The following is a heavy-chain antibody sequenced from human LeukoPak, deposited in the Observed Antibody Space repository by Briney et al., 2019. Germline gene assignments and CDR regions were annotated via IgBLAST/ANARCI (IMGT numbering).Heavy chain of an antibody. J-gene: IGHJ6*03. CDR2: ITGSGDST. CDR3: ARDATLYYYDSSGYWFYYYYYMDV. V-gene: IGHV3-23*01. CDR1: GFTFSSHA. D-gene: IGHD3-22*01. Sequence: PGGSLRLSCAASGFTFSSHAMSWVRQAPGKGLEWVSVITGSGDSTYYADSVKGRFTISRDNAKNSLYLQMNSLRAEDTAVYYCARDATLYYYDSSGYWFYYYYYMDVWGKGTTVTVSS.